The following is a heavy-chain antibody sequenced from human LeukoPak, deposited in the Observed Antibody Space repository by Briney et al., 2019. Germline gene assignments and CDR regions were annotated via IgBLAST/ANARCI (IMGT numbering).Heavy chain of an antibody. Sequence: TLSLTCTVSGDSITSSDYYWGWIRQPPGKGLEWIGTTYYSGTTSYNPSLKSRVTISVDTSKNQFSLKLSSVTAADTAVYYCARLGYCSSTACYLYSINWFDTWGQGTLVTVSS. CDR2: TYYSGTT. CDR1: GDSITSSDYY. V-gene: IGHV4-39*01. J-gene: IGHJ5*02. CDR3: ARLGYCSSTACYLYSINWFDT. D-gene: IGHD2-2*01.